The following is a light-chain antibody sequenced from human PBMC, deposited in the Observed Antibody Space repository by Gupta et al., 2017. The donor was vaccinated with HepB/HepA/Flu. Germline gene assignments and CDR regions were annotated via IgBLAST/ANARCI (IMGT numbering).Light chain of an antibody. J-gene: IGLJ3*02. CDR2: LNSDGSH. CDR3: QTWGTGIRV. CDR1: SGHSSDA. V-gene: IGLV4-69*01. Sequence: QLVLPHSPSASASLGSSVTLTCTLSSGHSSDAIAWHQQQPEKGPRYLMKLNSDGSHSKGDGIPDRFSGSSSGAERYLTISSLQSEDEDDYYCQTWGTGIRVFGGGTKLTVL.